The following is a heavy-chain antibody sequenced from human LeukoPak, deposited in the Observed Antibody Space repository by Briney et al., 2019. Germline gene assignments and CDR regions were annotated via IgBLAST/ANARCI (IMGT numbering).Heavy chain of an antibody. Sequence: GGSLKLSCAASGFTFSGSAMHWVRQASGKGLEWVGRIRSKANSCATAYAASVKGRFTISRDDSKNTAYLQMNSLKTEDTVVYYCTRHDQGLDYWGQGTLVTVSS. CDR3: TRHDQGLDY. V-gene: IGHV3-73*01. J-gene: IGHJ4*02. CDR2: IRSKANSCAT. CDR1: GFTFSGSA. D-gene: IGHD2-2*01.